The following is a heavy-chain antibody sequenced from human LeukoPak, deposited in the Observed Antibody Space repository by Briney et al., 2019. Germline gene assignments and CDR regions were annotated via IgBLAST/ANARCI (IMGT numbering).Heavy chain of an antibody. CDR2: INHSGST. V-gene: IGHV4-34*01. D-gene: IGHD6-13*01. Sequence: SETLSLTCAVYGGSFSGYYWSWIRQPPGKGLEWVGEINHSGSTNYNPSHTTRAHITVDTSTNQSSPKLSSVTAAATAVSYCARLTTTRYSSSWTPAQNWYFDLWGRGTPVTVSS. CDR3: ARLTTTRYSSSWTPAQNWYFDL. J-gene: IGHJ2*01. CDR1: GGSFSGYY.